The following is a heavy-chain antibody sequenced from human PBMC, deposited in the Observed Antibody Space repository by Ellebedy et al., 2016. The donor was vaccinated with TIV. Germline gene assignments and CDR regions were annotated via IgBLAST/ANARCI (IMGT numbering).Heavy chain of an antibody. CDR2: IYYSGTT. J-gene: IGHJ4*02. CDR1: GGSITRGGYY. CDR3: ARGKGVVAINFDY. V-gene: IGHV4-31*03. Sequence: MPSETLSLTCTVSGGSITRGGYYWSWIRQHPGKGLEWIGYIYYSGTTYYNPSLKSRVTISVDTSKNQFCLKLSSVTAADTAVYYCARGKGVVAINFDYWGQGTLVTVSS. D-gene: IGHD2-15*01.